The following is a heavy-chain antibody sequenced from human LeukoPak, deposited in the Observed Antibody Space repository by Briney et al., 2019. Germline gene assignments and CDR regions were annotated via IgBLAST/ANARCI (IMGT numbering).Heavy chain of an antibody. CDR2: ISAYNGNT. CDR3: ARDRYYDSSGYYYSPFDY. D-gene: IGHD3-22*01. Sequence: ASVNVSFTASGYTFTSYGISWVRQAPGQGLEWMGWISAYNGNTNYAQKLQGRVTMTTDTSTSTAYMELRSLRSDDTAVYYCARDRYYDSSGYYYSPFDYWGQGTLVTVSS. CDR1: GYTFTSYG. J-gene: IGHJ4*02. V-gene: IGHV1-18*01.